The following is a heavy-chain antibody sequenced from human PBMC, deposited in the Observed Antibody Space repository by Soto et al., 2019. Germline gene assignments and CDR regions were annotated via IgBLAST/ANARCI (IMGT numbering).Heavy chain of an antibody. CDR3: ARDHDGSWYDY. D-gene: IGHD6-13*01. CDR2: INTDNGNT. Sequence: QVQLVQSGAAVKKPGASVKGSCKASGYTFTSDAMHWVRRAAGQRLERMGWINTDNGNTKYSQKFQRKVTITRETSARTAYMELSSMRSEDTAVYDWARDHDGSWYDYWGQGNLVTVSS. CDR1: GYTFTSDA. J-gene: IGHJ4*02. V-gene: IGHV1-3*04.